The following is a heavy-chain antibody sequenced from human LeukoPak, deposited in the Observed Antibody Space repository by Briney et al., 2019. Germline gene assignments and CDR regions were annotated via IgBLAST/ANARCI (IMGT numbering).Heavy chain of an antibody. V-gene: IGHV3-9*01. J-gene: IGHJ4*02. D-gene: IGHD3-3*01. Sequence: GGSLRLSCAASGFTFDDYAMHWVRQAPGKGLEWVSGISWNSGSIGYADSVKGRFTISRDNAKNSLYLQMNSLRAEDTALYYCAKDTGVGFWSGSPCLDYWGQGTLVTVSS. CDR1: GFTFDDYA. CDR3: AKDTGVGFWSGSPCLDY. CDR2: ISWNSGSI.